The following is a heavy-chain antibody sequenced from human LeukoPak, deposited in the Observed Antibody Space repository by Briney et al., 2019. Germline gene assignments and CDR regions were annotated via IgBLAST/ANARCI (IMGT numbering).Heavy chain of an antibody. J-gene: IGHJ4*02. CDR3: ARGRRGYDILTGYPVSYFDY. V-gene: IGHV4-38-2*02. Sequence: SETLSLTCTVSDDSISSGFYWGWIRQPPGKGLEWIGSIYHSGGTYYNPSLKSRVTISVDTSKNQFSLKLSSVTAADTAVYYCARGRRGYDILTGYPVSYFDYWGQGTLVTVSS. CDR1: DDSISSGFY. CDR2: IYHSGGT. D-gene: IGHD3-9*01.